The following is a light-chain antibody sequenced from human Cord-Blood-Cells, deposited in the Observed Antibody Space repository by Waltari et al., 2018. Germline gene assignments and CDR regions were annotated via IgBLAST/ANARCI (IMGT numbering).Light chain of an antibody. J-gene: IGLJ3*02. CDR3: CSYAGSSTWV. CDR2: EGS. CDR1: SSDVGSYNL. Sequence: QSALTQPASVSGSPGQSITISCTGTSSDVGSYNLVSWYQQHPGKAPKRMSYEGSKRPSWVSNRFSGSKSGNTASLTISGLQAEDEADYYCCSYAGSSTWVFGGGTKLTVL. V-gene: IGLV2-23*01.